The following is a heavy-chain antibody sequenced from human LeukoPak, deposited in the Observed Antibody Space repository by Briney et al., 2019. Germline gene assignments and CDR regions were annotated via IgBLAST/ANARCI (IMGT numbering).Heavy chain of an antibody. CDR3: ARDQDEINDYVWGSYRYPFDY. V-gene: IGHV1-69*06. CDR2: IIPIFGTA. CDR1: GGTFSSYA. D-gene: IGHD3-16*02. Sequence: ASVKVSCKASGGTFSSYAISWVRQAPGQGLEWMGGIIPIFGTANYAQKFQGRVTITADKSTSTAYMELSSLRSEDTAVYYCARDQDEINDYVWGSYRYPFDYWGQGTLVTVSS. J-gene: IGHJ4*02.